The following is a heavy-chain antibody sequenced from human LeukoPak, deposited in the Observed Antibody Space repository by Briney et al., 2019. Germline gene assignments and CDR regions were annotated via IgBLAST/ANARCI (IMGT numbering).Heavy chain of an antibody. Sequence: GGSLRLSCVASGFPFSSYWMHWVRQAPGKGLVWVSRINSDGGSTSYADSVKGRFTISRDNAKNTLYLQMNSLRAEDTAVYYCATRCTNGVCPFDYWGQGTLVTVSS. J-gene: IGHJ4*02. V-gene: IGHV3-74*01. CDR1: GFPFSSYW. CDR2: INSDGGST. CDR3: ATRCTNGVCPFDY. D-gene: IGHD2-8*01.